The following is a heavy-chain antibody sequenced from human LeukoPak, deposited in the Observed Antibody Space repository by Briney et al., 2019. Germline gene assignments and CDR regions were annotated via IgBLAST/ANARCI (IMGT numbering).Heavy chain of an antibody. CDR2: INHSGST. CDR1: GGSFSGYY. V-gene: IGHV4-34*01. J-gene: IGHJ4*02. D-gene: IGHD1-26*01. CDR3: ARDRTRRYGSYLSGFDY. Sequence: PSETLSLTCAVYGGSFSGYYWSWIRQPPGKGLEWIGEINHSGSTNYNPSLKSRVTISVDTSKNQFSLKLSSVTAADTAVYYCARDRTRRYGSYLSGFDYWGQGTLVTVSS.